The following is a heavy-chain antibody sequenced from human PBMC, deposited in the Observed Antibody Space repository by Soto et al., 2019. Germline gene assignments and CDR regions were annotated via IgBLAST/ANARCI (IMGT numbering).Heavy chain of an antibody. Sequence: EVQLVESGGALVQPGGSLRLSCAASGITVSSHYMTWVRQAPGKGLEWVSVIYGDGTTYYADSVKGRFIISRDESTDMLYLQMNSLRVEDTAVYFCARENYGWYEAYYSFYFMDVWGKGTTVTVSS. J-gene: IGHJ6*03. CDR3: ARENYGWYEAYYSFYFMDV. D-gene: IGHD6-19*01. CDR1: GITVSSHY. CDR2: IYGDGTT. V-gene: IGHV3-66*01.